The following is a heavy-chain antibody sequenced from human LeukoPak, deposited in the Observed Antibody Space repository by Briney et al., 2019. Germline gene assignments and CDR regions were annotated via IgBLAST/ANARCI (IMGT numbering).Heavy chain of an antibody. CDR3: AKGYYDYVWGSYYFDY. J-gene: IGHJ4*02. V-gene: IGHV3-23*01. CDR1: GFTFSSYA. CDR2: ISGSVGST. Sequence: QSGGSLRLSCAASGFTFSSYAMSWVRQAPGKGLEWVSAISGSVGSTYYADSVKGRFTISRDNAKNTLYLQMNSLRAEDTAVYYCAKGYYDYVWGSYYFDYWGQGILVTVSS. D-gene: IGHD3-16*01.